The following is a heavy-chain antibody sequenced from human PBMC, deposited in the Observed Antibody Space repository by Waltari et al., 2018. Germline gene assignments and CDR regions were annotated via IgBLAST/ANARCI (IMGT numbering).Heavy chain of an antibody. CDR3: ARGGGGDWEWFDP. CDR2: IYYTGST. J-gene: IGHJ5*02. V-gene: IGHV4-59*01. D-gene: IGHD2-21*02. Sequence: QVQLQESGPSLLKPSETLSLICTVSGGSISGFYWSWVRQPPGKGLDWIGYIYYTGSTNFNPSLNSRVTMSVDTSKNQCSLKLSSVTAADTAFYYCARGGGGDWEWFDPWGQGTLVTVSS. CDR1: GGSISGFY.